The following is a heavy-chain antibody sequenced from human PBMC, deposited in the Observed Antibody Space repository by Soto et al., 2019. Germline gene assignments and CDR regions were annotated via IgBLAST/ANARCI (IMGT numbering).Heavy chain of an antibody. CDR1: GFIFDDYA. CDR3: VKDTRGGSYRTFDY. CDR2: ISWNSGSI. Sequence: EVQLVESGGGLVQPGRSLRLSCAASGFIFDDYAMHWVRQAPGKGLEWVSGISWNSGSIVYADSVKGRFTISRDNAKNSLYMQMNSLRADDTALYYCVKDTRGGSYRTFDYWGPGTQGAVSS. V-gene: IGHV3-9*01. D-gene: IGHD1-26*01. J-gene: IGHJ4*02.